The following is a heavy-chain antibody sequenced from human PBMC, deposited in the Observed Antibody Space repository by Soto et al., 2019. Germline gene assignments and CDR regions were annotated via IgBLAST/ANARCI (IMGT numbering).Heavy chain of an antibody. V-gene: IGHV3-21*01. CDR2: VSFRGDI. CDR1: GFMFSSYT. CDR3: ARGCSSASCYYY. J-gene: IGHJ4*02. Sequence: GGSLRLSCTASGFMFSSYTMNWVRQAPGKGLEWVSSVSFRGDIYYADSLEGRFTISRDDAKNSLYLQMNSLRAEDTAVYYCARGCSSASCYYYWGQGTLVTVS. D-gene: IGHD2-2*01.